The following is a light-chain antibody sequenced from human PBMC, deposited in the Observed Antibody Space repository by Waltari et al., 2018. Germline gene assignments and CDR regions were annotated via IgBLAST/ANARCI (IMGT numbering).Light chain of an antibody. Sequence: DIQMTQSPSTLSASVGDRVTITCRASQRISRWLAWYQQKPGKAPKLLIYKASTLESGVPSRFSGSGSGTEFTLTISSLQPDDFAIYYCQQYNSYSFGGGTKVEIK. CDR1: QRISRW. CDR2: KAS. CDR3: QQYNSYS. J-gene: IGKJ4*01. V-gene: IGKV1-5*03.